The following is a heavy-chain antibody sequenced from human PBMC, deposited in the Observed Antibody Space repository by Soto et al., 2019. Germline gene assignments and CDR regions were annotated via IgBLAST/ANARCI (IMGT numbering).Heavy chain of an antibody. CDR2: TYYSGST. Sequence: SETLSLTCTVSGGSISSYYWSWIRQPPGKGLEWIGYTYYSGSTNYNPSLKSRVTISVDTSKNQFSLKLSSVTAADTAVYYCARVGALDYYDSSGYYFHYYGMDVWCQGTTVT. D-gene: IGHD3-22*01. CDR3: ARVGALDYYDSSGYYFHYYGMDV. J-gene: IGHJ6*02. V-gene: IGHV4-59*01. CDR1: GGSISSYY.